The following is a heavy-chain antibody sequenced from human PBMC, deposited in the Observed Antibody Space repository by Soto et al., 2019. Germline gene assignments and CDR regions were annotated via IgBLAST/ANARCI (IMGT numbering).Heavy chain of an antibody. CDR3: AKDHDFWSGSPPSFDP. Sequence: SLRLSWAASGFTFSSYGMHWVRQAPGKGLEWVAVISYDGSNKYYADSVKGRFTISRDNSKNTLYLQMNSLRAEDTAVYYCAKDHDFWSGSPPSFDPWGQGTLVTVSS. CDR2: ISYDGSNK. V-gene: IGHV3-30*18. CDR1: GFTFSSYG. J-gene: IGHJ5*02. D-gene: IGHD3-3*01.